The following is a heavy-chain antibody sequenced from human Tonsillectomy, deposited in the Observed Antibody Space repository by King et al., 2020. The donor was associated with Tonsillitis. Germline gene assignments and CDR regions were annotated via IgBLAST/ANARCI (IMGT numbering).Heavy chain of an antibody. CDR3: ARARLLSCYPRDAFDI. D-gene: IGHD3-10*01. CDR1: GYTFTNYG. CDR2: ISVYNGNT. Sequence: QLVQSGAEVKKPGASVKVSCKASGYTFTNYGISWVRQAPGQGLEWMGWISVYNGNTNYAQKLQGRVTMTTETSTSTAYMELRSMRSDDRDVYYCARARLLSCYPRDAFDIWGQGTMVTVSS. J-gene: IGHJ3*02. V-gene: IGHV1-18*01.